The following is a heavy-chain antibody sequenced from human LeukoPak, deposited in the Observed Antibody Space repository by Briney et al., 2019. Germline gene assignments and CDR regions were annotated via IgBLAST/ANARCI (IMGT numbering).Heavy chain of an antibody. Sequence: GGSLRLSCAASGFTFSSYSMNWVRQAPGKGLEWVSSISSSSSYIYYADSVKGRFTISRDNAKNSLYLQMNSLRAEDTAVYYCARDQPLTIVVVPAAQGTFDIWGQGTMVPVSS. CDR1: GFTFSSYS. CDR2: ISSSSSYI. CDR3: ARDQPLTIVVVPAAQGTFDI. D-gene: IGHD2-2*01. J-gene: IGHJ3*02. V-gene: IGHV3-21*01.